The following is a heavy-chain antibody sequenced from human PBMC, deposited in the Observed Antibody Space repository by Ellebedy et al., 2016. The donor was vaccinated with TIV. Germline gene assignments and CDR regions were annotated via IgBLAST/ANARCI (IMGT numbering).Heavy chain of an antibody. J-gene: IGHJ4*02. CDR2: ISYDGSNK. V-gene: IGHV3-30*03. Sequence: GESLKISXAASGFTFSSYGMHWVRQAPGKGLEWVAVISYDGSNKYYADSVKGRFTISRDNAKNSLYLQMNSLRAEDTAVYYCAREPLTMVRGEGYWGQGTLVTVSS. D-gene: IGHD3-10*01. CDR1: GFTFSSYG. CDR3: AREPLTMVRGEGY.